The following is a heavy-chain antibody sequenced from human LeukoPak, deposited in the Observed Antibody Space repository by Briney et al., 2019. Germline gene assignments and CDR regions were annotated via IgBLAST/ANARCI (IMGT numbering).Heavy chain of an antibody. J-gene: IGHJ6*03. Sequence: SVKVSCKASGGTFSSYAISWVRQAPGQGLEWMGGIIPIFGTANYAQKFQGRVTITADESTSTAYMELSSLRSEDTAVYYCARDHPDYYDSSGYRSYYYYMDVWGKGTTVTVSS. CDR2: IIPIFGTA. V-gene: IGHV1-69*13. CDR1: GGTFSSYA. CDR3: ARDHPDYYDSSGYRSYYYYMDV. D-gene: IGHD3-22*01.